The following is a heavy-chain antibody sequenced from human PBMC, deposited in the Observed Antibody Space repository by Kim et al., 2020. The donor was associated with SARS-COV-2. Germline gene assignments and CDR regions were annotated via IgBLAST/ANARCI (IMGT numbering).Heavy chain of an antibody. Sequence: GESLKISCKGSGYSFTSYWIGWVRQMPGKGLEWMGIIYPGDSDTRYSPSFQGQVTISADKSISTAYLQWSSLKASDTAMYYCARRGCSSTSCSDGASRQYCYYGMGVWGQGTTVTVSS. V-gene: IGHV5-51*01. J-gene: IGHJ6*02. CDR2: IYPGDSDT. D-gene: IGHD2-2*01. CDR1: GYSFTSYW. CDR3: ARRGCSSTSCSDGASRQYCYYGMGV.